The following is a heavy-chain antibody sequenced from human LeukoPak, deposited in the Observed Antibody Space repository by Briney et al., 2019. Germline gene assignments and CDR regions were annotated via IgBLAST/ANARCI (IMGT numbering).Heavy chain of an antibody. J-gene: IGHJ4*02. V-gene: IGHV3-23*01. CDR2: ISGSGGST. D-gene: IGHD3-22*01. CDR1: GFTFSSYA. Sequence: GGSLRLSCAASGFTFSSYAMSWVRQAPGKGLEWVSAISGSGGSTYYADSVRGRFTISRDNSKNTLYLQMNSLRAEDTAVYYCAKDWDYYASSGYKNYYFDYWGQGTLVTVSS. CDR3: AKDWDYYASSGYKNYYFDY.